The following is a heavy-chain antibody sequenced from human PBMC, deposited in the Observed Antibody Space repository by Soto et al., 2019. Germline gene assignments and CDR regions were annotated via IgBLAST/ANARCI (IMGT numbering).Heavy chain of an antibody. V-gene: IGHV3-23*01. CDR2: ISGSGGST. D-gene: IGHD6-13*01. J-gene: IGHJ6*02. Sequence: GSLRLSCEASGFTFSSYAMSWVRQAPGKGLEWVSAISGSGGSTYYADSVKGRFTISRAKNTLYLQMNSLRAEDTAVYYCAKDLPTAAGYYYYGMDVWGQGTTVTVSS. CDR1: GFTFSSYA. CDR3: AKDLPTAAGYYYYGMDV.